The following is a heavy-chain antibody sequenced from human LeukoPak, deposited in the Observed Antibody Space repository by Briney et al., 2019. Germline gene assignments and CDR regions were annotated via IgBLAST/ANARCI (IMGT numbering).Heavy chain of an antibody. Sequence: ASVKVSCKASGYTFTNYYMHWVRQAPGQGLEWMGWINPKSGGTNYAQKFQGRVTMTRDTSISTAYMELNRLGSDDTAVYYCVPSNSFEYYFDYWGQGTLVTVSS. CDR1: GYTFTNYY. CDR3: VPSNSFEYYFDY. J-gene: IGHJ4*02. V-gene: IGHV1-2*02. CDR2: INPKSGGT. D-gene: IGHD3-16*01.